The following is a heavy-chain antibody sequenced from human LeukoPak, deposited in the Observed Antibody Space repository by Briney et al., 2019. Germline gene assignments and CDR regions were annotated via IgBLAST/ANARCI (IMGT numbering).Heavy chain of an antibody. J-gene: IGHJ4*02. D-gene: IGHD3-22*01. V-gene: IGHV3-30*18. CDR3: AKGNDIGGYYYPHFDY. CDR1: GFTFSSYG. Sequence: PGGSLRLSCAASGFTFSSYGMHWVRQAPGKGLEWAAVISSDGNNKNYVDSVKGRFTFSRDNSKNTLYLQMNSLRAEDTAVYYCAKGNDIGGYYYPHFDYWGQGTLVTVSS. CDR2: ISSDGNNK.